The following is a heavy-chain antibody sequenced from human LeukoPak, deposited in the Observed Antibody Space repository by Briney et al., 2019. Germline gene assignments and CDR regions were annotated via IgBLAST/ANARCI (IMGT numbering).Heavy chain of an antibody. CDR2: ISGSGSST. CDR1: GFPFSNFA. V-gene: IGHV3-23*01. J-gene: IGHJ4*02. Sequence: GGSLRLSCAASGFPFSNFAMSWARQAPGKGLEWVSAISGSGSSTHYADSVKGRFTISRDNSKNTLYLQMNSLRAEDTAIFYCAKDLVGATNYWGQGTLVAVSS. D-gene: IGHD1-26*01. CDR3: AKDLVGATNY.